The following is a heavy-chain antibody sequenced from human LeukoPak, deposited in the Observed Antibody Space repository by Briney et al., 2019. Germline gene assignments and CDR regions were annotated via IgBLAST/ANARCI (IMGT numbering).Heavy chain of an antibody. D-gene: IGHD5-12*01. CDR3: EREDSGYDFEY. Sequence: PGGSLRLSCAASGFTFSAYGMHWVSQAPGKGLEWVAVIAYDGSIKYYADSVKGRFTISRDNSKNTLFLQLNSLRGEDTAVYYCEREDSGYDFEYWGQGTLVTVSS. V-gene: IGHV3-30*03. CDR2: IAYDGSIK. CDR1: GFTFSAYG. J-gene: IGHJ4*02.